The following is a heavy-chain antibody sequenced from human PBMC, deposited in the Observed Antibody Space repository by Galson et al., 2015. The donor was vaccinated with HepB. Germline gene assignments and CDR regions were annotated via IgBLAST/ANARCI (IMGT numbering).Heavy chain of an antibody. Sequence: SLRLSCAASGFTFSTYGMHWVRQAPGKGPEWVALTSYDGTYKNYADSVKGRFTIARDNSKNTLYLQMSSLRGEDTAVYYCARSNPDYSDYANDYWGQGTLVTVSS. CDR1: GFTFSTYG. CDR3: ARSNPDYSDYANDY. D-gene: IGHD4-11*01. V-gene: IGHV3-30*03. CDR2: TSYDGTYK. J-gene: IGHJ4*02.